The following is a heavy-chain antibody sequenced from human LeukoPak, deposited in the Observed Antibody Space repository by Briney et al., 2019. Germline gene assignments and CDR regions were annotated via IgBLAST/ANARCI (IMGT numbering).Heavy chain of an antibody. CDR1: GYTFTDYY. CDR3: APRRVAADKGFDY. D-gene: IGHD6-19*01. J-gene: IGHJ4*02. Sequence: GASVKVSCKASGYTFTDYYMHWMRQAPGQGPEWMGWMNPTSGGTNYAQKFPGRVTMTRDTSITTAYMELSSLRSDDTAVYYCAPRRVAADKGFDYWGQGTLVTVSS. V-gene: IGHV1-2*02. CDR2: MNPTSGGT.